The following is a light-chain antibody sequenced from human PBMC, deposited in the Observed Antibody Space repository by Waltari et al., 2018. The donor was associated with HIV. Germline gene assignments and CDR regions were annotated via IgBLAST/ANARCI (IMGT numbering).Light chain of an antibody. CDR2: KDS. J-gene: IGLJ3*02. Sequence: SYELTQPPSVSVSPGQTARITCSGDALPKQYAYWYQQKAGQAPVLVIYKDSESPSGIPERCHGSSAGTTVTLTISGVKAEDEADDYCESADSSLWVFGGGTKLTVL. CDR3: ESADSSLWV. V-gene: IGLV3-25*03. CDR1: ALPKQY.